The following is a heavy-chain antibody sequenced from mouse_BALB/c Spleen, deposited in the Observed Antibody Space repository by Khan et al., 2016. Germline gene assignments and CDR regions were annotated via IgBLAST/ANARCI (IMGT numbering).Heavy chain of an antibody. CDR1: GYSITSDYA. V-gene: IGHV3-2*02. CDR3: ARSDYGDKDAMDY. Sequence: EVQLQESGPGLVKPSQSLSLTCTVTGYSITSDYAWNWIRQFPGNRLEWMGYISYSGSTSYNSSLKSRISITRATSKNQFFQQLNSVTSEDAATYYCARSDYGDKDAMDYWGQGTSVTVSS. CDR2: ISYSGST. D-gene: IGHD1-1*01. J-gene: IGHJ4*01.